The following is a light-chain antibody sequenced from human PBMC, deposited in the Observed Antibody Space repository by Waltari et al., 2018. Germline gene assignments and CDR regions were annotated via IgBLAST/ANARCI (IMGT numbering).Light chain of an antibody. J-gene: IGKJ2*01. CDR2: GSS. Sequence: EIVLTQSPGTLSLSPGERATLSCRASQSVSSNYLAWYQQSPGQAPRLLIHGSSSRATGIPDRFSGSGSGTDFTLTISRLEPEDLAVYYCQQYGRSWNTFGQGTKLEIK. CDR3: QQYGRSWNT. CDR1: QSVSSNY. V-gene: IGKV3-20*01.